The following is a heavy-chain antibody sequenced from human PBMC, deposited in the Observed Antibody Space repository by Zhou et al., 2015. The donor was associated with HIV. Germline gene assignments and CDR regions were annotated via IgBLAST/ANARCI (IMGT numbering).Heavy chain of an antibody. Sequence: QVQLVQSGAEVKKPGASVKVSCEASGNTSIPYGVIWVRQAPGQGLEWMGWTYNGYTKYAPKFQDRVTMTTDTSTSTAYMEMRSLTSDDTAVYYCARDSTSMLTLLVDYWGQGTLVIVSA. CDR2: TYNGYT. V-gene: IGHV1-18*01. CDR1: GNTSIPYG. CDR3: ARDSTSMLTLLVDY. J-gene: IGHJ4*02. D-gene: IGHD4/OR15-4a*01.